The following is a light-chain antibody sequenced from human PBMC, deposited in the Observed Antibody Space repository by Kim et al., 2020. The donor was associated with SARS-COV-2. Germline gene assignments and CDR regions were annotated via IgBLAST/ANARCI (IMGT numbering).Light chain of an antibody. CDR2: KAS. Sequence: ASVGDRVTITCRASQSISTWLAWYQQIPGKAPKLLIYKASSLESEVPSRFSGSGSGTEFTLTISSLQPDDFATYYCQQYSSHWTFGQGTKVDIK. CDR1: QSISTW. CDR3: QQYSSHWT. J-gene: IGKJ1*01. V-gene: IGKV1-5*03.